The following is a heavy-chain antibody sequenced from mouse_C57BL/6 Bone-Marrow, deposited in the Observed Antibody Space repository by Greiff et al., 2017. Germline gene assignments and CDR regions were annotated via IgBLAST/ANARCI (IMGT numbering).Heavy chain of an antibody. V-gene: IGHV1-78*01. Sequence: VQLVESDAELVKPGASVKISCKVSGYTFTDHTIHWMKQRPEQGLEWIGYIYPRDGSTKYNEKFKGKDTLTADKSSSTAYMQLNSLTSEDSAVXFCARERHDYYGSSRWYFDVWGTGTTVTVSS. J-gene: IGHJ1*03. D-gene: IGHD1-1*01. CDR1: GYTFTDHT. CDR2: IYPRDGST. CDR3: ARERHDYYGSSRWYFDV.